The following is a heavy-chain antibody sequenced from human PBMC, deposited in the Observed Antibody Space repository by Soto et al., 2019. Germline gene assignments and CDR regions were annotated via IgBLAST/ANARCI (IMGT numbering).Heavy chain of an antibody. J-gene: IGHJ3*02. CDR3: AKDRLTIFGVADDAFDI. D-gene: IGHD3-3*01. CDR1: GFTFSSYA. Sequence: PGGSLRLSCAASGFTFSSYAMSWVRQAPGKGLEWVSAISGSGGSTYYADSVKGRFTISRDNSKNTLYLQMNSLRAEDTAVYYCAKDRLTIFGVADDAFDIWGQGTMVTVSS. CDR2: ISGSGGST. V-gene: IGHV3-23*01.